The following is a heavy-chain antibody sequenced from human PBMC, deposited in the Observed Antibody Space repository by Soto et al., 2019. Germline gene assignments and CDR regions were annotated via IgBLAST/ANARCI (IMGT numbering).Heavy chain of an antibody. D-gene: IGHD2-15*01. J-gene: IGHJ4*02. V-gene: IGHV4-61*01. Sequence: SETLSLTCTVSGDSVSSGHYYWTWIRQPPGKGLEWIGNIYYSGSTSYNSSLKSRVTVSVDTSKNQFSLKLSSVTAADTAVYYCARDLEYCSGGSCYSAFDYWGQGTLVTVSS. CDR2: IYYSGST. CDR3: ARDLEYCSGGSCYSAFDY. CDR1: GDSVSSGHYY.